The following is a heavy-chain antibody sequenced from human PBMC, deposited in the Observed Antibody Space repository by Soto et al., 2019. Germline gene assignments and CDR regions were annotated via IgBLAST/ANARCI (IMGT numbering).Heavy chain of an antibody. CDR1: VGSINSNNYY. V-gene: IGHV4-39*02. D-gene: IGHD2-15*01. CDR3: EKVVVAATRHTDFDS. CDR2: IYYDGST. J-gene: IGHJ4*02. Sequence: AETLCLTCTFSVGSINSNNYYWAWIRQPPGKGLAWIASIYYDGSTYYNPSLKSRVSISVDTSKNHFSLKMSSATAADTAVYYCEKVVVAATRHTDFDSWGKGTLVTVSS.